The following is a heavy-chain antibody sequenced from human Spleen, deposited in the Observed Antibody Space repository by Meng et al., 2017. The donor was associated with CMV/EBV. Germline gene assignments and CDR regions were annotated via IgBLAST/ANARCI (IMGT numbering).Heavy chain of an antibody. CDR2: ISGSSNRI. Sequence: CAADGFTFSDRYMSWISQAPRKGLEWIAYISGSSNRIHYTGSVRSRFTISRDDAERSVHLQMNGLRAEDTAVYYCAREDQGDYWFDHWDQGTLVTVSS. J-gene: IGHJ5*02. CDR1: GFTFSDRY. CDR3: AREDQGDYWFDH. V-gene: IGHV3-11*01. D-gene: IGHD2-21*02.